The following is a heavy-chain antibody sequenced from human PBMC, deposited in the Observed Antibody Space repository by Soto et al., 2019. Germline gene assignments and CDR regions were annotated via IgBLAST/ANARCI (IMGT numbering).Heavy chain of an antibody. CDR2: ISAYNGNT. J-gene: IGHJ6*02. Sequence: QVQLVQSGAEVKKPGASVKVSCKASGYTFTSYGISWVRQAPGQGLEWMGWISAYNGNTNYAQKRQGRGTMTTDPSTSTAYRELRSLRSDDTAVYYCARETYYYGSGGGETDYYYYGMDVWGQGTTVTVSS. D-gene: IGHD3-10*01. CDR3: ARETYYYGSGGGETDYYYYGMDV. CDR1: GYTFTSYG. V-gene: IGHV1-18*01.